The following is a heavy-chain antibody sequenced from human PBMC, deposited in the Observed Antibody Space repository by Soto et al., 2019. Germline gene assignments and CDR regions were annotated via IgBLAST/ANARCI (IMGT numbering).Heavy chain of an antibody. V-gene: IGHV3-7*05. CDR1: GFSSSTYW. CDR3: AAWSRSSWLDY. Sequence: EVQLVESGGGLVQPGGSLRLSCAGYGFSSSTYWMSWVRQAPGKGLEWVANIKPDGSETSYVDSVKGRFTISRDNAENSLYLHMNSLRVDDTAVYYCAAWSRSSWLDYWGQGTLVTVSS. D-gene: IGHD6-13*01. CDR2: IKPDGSET. J-gene: IGHJ4*02.